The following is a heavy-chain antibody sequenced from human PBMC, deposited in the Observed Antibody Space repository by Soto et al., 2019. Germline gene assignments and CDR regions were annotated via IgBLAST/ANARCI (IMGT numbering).Heavy chain of an antibody. CDR2: IGTAGDT. J-gene: IGHJ6*02. CDR3: ARGRVRYYGSGSYPYYGMDV. D-gene: IGHD3-10*01. Sequence: GGSLRLSCAASGFTFSSYDMHWFRQATGKGLEWVSAIGTAGDTNYPGSAKGRFTISRENAKNYLYLQMNSLRAGDTAVYYCARGRVRYYGSGSYPYYGMDVWGQGTTVTVSS. V-gene: IGHV3-13*01. CDR1: GFTFSSYD.